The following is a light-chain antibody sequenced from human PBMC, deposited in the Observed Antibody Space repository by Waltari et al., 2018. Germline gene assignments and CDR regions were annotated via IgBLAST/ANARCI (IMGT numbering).Light chain of an antibody. Sequence: EIVLTQSPGTLSLSPGERATLSCRASQSVGSTYLAWYQQKPGQAPRLLIYRASSRATGIPDRFSGSGSGTDFTLTISRLEPEDFAVYYCHQYDKSPWTFGQGTKVEIK. CDR1: QSVGSTY. CDR3: HQYDKSPWT. V-gene: IGKV3-20*01. CDR2: RAS. J-gene: IGKJ1*01.